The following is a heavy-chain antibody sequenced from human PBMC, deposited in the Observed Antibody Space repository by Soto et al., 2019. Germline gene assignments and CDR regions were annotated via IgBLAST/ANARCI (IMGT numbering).Heavy chain of an antibody. CDR2: IYYSGST. Sequence: QLQLQESGPGLVKPSETLSLTCTVSGGSISSSSYYWGWIRQPPGKGLEWIGSIYYSGSTYYNPSRKSRVTISVDTSKNQFSLKLSSVTAADTAVYYCARLVLSGFYFDYWGQGTLVTVSS. J-gene: IGHJ4*02. D-gene: IGHD3-10*01. CDR1: GGSISSSSYY. V-gene: IGHV4-39*01. CDR3: ARLVLSGFYFDY.